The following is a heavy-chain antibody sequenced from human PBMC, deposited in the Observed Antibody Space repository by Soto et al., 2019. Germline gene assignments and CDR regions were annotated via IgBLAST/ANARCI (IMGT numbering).Heavy chain of an antibody. CDR3: ARSSRDWFDP. Sequence: SETLSLTCTVSGGSISSYYWSWIRQPPGKGLEWIGYIYYSGSTNYNPSLKSRVTISVDTSKNQYSLKLSSVTAADTAVYYCARSSRDWFDPWGQGTLVTVSS. CDR2: IYYSGST. V-gene: IGHV4-59*01. J-gene: IGHJ5*02. CDR1: GGSISSYY.